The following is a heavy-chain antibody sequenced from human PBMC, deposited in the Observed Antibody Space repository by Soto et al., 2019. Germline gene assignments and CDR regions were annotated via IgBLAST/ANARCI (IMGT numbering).Heavy chain of an antibody. CDR1: GGSISSSSYY. V-gene: IGHV4-39*01. CDR2: IYYSGST. D-gene: IGHD3-9*01. J-gene: IGHJ5*02. CDR3: ARGELRHFDWLNWFDP. Sequence: SLTCTVSGGSISSSSYYWGWIRQPPGKGLEWIGSIYYSGSTYYNPSLKSRVTISVDTSKNQFSLKLSSVTAADTAVYYCARGELRHFDWLNWFDPWGQGTLVTVSS.